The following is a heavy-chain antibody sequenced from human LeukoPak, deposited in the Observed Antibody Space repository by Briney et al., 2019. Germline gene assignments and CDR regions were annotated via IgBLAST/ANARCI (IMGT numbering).Heavy chain of an antibody. CDR2: INHSGST. CDR1: GGSISSSSYY. D-gene: IGHD3-22*01. Sequence: PSETLSLTCTVSGGSISSSSYYWGWIRQPPGKGLEWIGEINHSGSTNYNPSLKSRVTISVDTSKNQFSLKLSSVTAADTAVYYCARGYHSPRWVSGYYYMDVWGKGTTVTVSS. CDR3: ARGYHSPRWVSGYYYMDV. V-gene: IGHV4-39*07. J-gene: IGHJ6*03.